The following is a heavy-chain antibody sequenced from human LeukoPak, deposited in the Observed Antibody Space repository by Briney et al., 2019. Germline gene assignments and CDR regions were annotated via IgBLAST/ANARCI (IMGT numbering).Heavy chain of an antibody. D-gene: IGHD6-6*01. CDR2: ISSSSSYI. CDR1: GHTFSTYS. CDR3: ARTYSSSSEVWFDP. Sequence: GGSLRLSCAASGHTFSTYSMTWVRQAPGRGLEWVSSISSSSSYIYYADSVKGRFTISRDNAKNSLYLQMNSLRAEDTAVYYCARTYSSSSEVWFDPWGQGTLVTVSS. J-gene: IGHJ5*02. V-gene: IGHV3-21*04.